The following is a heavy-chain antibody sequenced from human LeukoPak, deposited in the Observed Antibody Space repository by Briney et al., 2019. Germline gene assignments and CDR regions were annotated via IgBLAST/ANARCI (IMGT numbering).Heavy chain of an antibody. CDR1: GGSISSGDYY. V-gene: IGHV4-39*01. CDR2: IYHSGST. J-gene: IGHJ4*02. Sequence: SETLSLTCTVSGGSISSGDYYWGWIRQPPGKGLEWIGSIYHSGSTYYNPSLRSRVTISVDTSNNQFSLKLSSVTASDTALYYCARHGEYSSGWPNFDYWGQGTLVTVSS. D-gene: IGHD6-19*01. CDR3: ARHGEYSSGWPNFDY.